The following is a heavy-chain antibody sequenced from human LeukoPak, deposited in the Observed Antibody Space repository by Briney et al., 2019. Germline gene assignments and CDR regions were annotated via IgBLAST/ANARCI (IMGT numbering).Heavy chain of an antibody. D-gene: IGHD1-26*01. CDR2: IYRNDDK. CDR3: AHRRILYGYYDRYFDY. CDR1: GFSLSTSGG. Sequence: SGPTLVKPTQTFTLTCTFSGFSLSTSGGVGWIRQPPGKPLEWLELIYRNDDKRYTPSLKSRLTNTKDTSKNQVVLTMTNMDPVDISTYYFAHRRILYGYYDRYFDYWGQGTLVTVSS. J-gene: IGHJ4*02. V-gene: IGHV2-5*01.